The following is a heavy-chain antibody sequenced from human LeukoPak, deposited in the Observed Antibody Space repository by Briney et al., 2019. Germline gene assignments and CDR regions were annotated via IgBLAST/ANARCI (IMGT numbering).Heavy chain of an antibody. Sequence: SETLSLTCTVSGGSLSSYYWNWIRQPAGKGLEWIGRIYTSGSTNYNPSLKSRVTISVDTSKNQFSLKLSSVTAADTALYYCAKHYMGSSYNHGLDCWGQGTLVTVSS. J-gene: IGHJ4*02. V-gene: IGHV4-4*07. CDR1: GGSLSSYY. CDR2: IYTSGST. CDR3: AKHYMGSSYNHGLDC. D-gene: IGHD3-10*01.